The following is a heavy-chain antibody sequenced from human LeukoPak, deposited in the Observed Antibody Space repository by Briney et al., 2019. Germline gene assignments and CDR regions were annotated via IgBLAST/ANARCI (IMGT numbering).Heavy chain of an antibody. CDR3: ARAARPRAFDI. Sequence: PSETLSLTCTVSGGSISSGGYYWSWIRQHPGKGLEWIGYIYYSGNTYYNPSLKSRVTISVDTSKNQFSLKLSSVTAADTAVYYCARAARPRAFDIWGQGTMVTVSS. CDR1: GGSISSGGYY. D-gene: IGHD6-6*01. J-gene: IGHJ3*02. V-gene: IGHV4-31*03. CDR2: IYYSGNT.